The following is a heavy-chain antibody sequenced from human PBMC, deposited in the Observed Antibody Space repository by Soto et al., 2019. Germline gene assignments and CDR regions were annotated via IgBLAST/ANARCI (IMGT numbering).Heavy chain of an antibody. D-gene: IGHD3-22*01. V-gene: IGHV1-69*01. CDR3: ARLPYYDRRGAYYAGFDY. Sequence: VQLVQSGAEVKKPGSSVKVSCRASGGTFSSYAMSWVRQAPGQGLEWMGGIIPIFGTPNYAQKFQGRVTITADESTSTAYMELSSLRSEDTAVYYCARLPYYDRRGAYYAGFDYLGQGTLVTVSS. J-gene: IGHJ4*02. CDR2: IIPIFGTP. CDR1: GGTFSSYA.